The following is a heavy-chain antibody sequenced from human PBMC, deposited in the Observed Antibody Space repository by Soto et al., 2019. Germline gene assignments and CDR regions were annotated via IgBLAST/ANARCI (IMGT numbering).Heavy chain of an antibody. D-gene: IGHD3-10*01. J-gene: IGHJ6*02. Sequence: PGGSLRLSCAASGFTFSDYYMSWIRQAPGKGLEWVSYISSSGSTIYYADSVKGRFTISRDNAKNSLYLQMKSLRAEDTAVYYCARGYYYGSGSYLDVWGQGTTVTVSS. V-gene: IGHV3-11*01. CDR2: ISSSGSTI. CDR1: GFTFSDYY. CDR3: ARGYYYGSGSYLDV.